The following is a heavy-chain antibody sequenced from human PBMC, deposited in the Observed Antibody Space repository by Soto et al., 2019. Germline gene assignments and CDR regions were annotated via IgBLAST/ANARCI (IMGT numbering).Heavy chain of an antibody. CDR1: GGSISSYY. CDR2: IYYSGST. CDR3: ARGRGRWYGEIYYYYGMDV. Sequence: SETLSLTCTVSGGSISSYYWSWIRQPPGKGLEWIGYIYYSGSTNYNPSLKSRVTISVDTSKNQFSLKLSSVTAADTAVYYCARGRGRWYGEIYYYYGMDVWGQGTTVTVSS. V-gene: IGHV4-59*12. J-gene: IGHJ6*02. D-gene: IGHD3-10*01.